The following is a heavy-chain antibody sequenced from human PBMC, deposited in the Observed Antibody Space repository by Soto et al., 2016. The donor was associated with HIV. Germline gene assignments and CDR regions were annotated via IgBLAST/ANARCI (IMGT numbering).Heavy chain of an antibody. CDR3: ARTVTVTDPPFDY. D-gene: IGHD4-17*01. V-gene: IGHV3-30*04. Sequence: VQLVEFGGGLVQPGRSLRLSCAASGFTFSSYAMHWVRQAPGKGLEWVSVLSYDGSNEYYADSVKGRFSISRDNSKNTLYLQMNSLRAEDSAVYYCARTVTVTDPPFDYWGQGTLVAVSS. J-gene: IGHJ4*02. CDR1: GFTFSSYA. CDR2: LSYDGSNE.